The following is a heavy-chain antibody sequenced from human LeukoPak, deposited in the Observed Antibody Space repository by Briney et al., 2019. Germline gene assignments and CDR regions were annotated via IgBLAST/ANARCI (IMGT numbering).Heavy chain of an antibody. CDR3: ATPIEMATIIGFDY. V-gene: IGHV1-2*06. J-gene: IGHJ4*02. D-gene: IGHD5-24*01. CDR2: INPNSGGT. Sequence: ASVKVSCKASGYTFTGYYMYWVRQAPGQGLECMGRINPNSGGTDYAQKFQGRVTITADTSTDTAYMELSSLRSEDTAVYYCATPIEMATIIGFDYWGQGTLVTVSS. CDR1: GYTFTGYY.